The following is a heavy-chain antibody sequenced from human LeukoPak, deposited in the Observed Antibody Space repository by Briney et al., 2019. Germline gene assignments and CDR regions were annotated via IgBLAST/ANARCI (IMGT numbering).Heavy chain of an antibody. Sequence: PGGSPRLSCAASGFTVSSNYMSWVRQAPGKGLEWVSVIYSGGSTYYADSVKGRFTISRDNSKNTLYLQMNSLRAEDTAVYYCASSRCSGGSCYFQHWGQGTLVTVSS. CDR2: IYSGGST. CDR3: ASSRCSGGSCYFQH. V-gene: IGHV3-53*01. CDR1: GFTVSSNY. D-gene: IGHD2-15*01. J-gene: IGHJ1*01.